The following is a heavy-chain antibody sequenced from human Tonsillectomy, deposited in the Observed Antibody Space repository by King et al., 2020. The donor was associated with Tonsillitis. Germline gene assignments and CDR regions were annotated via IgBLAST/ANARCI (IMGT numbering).Heavy chain of an antibody. CDR2: ISGSGGST. J-gene: IGHJ3*02. CDR3: AAPYYYDSSGMSTHAFDI. Sequence: VQLVESGGGLVQPGGSLRLSCAASGFTFSSYAMSWVRQAPGKGLEWVSAISGSGGSTYYADSVKGRCTISRDNSKNTLYLQMNSLRAEDTAVYYCAAPYYYDSSGMSTHAFDIWGQGTMVTVSS. CDR1: GFTFSSYA. V-gene: IGHV3-23*04. D-gene: IGHD3-22*01.